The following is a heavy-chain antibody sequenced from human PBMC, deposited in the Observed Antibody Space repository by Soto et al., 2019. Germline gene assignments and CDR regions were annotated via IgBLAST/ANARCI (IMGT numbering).Heavy chain of an antibody. J-gene: IGHJ6*02. CDR3: ARSDCSNGVCRLGRAYYYSCGLDV. V-gene: IGHV3-33*08. CDR1: GVTCGSYG. D-gene: IGHD2-8*01. CDR2: IWYDGSNT. Sequence: GGSLRLSWAASGVTCGSYGRHWVRQAPGKGLEWVAVIWYDGSNTYYADSVKGRFTTSRDNAKNSLYLQMSSLRAEDTALYYCARSDCSNGVCRLGRAYYYSCGLDVWGQGTTVTV.